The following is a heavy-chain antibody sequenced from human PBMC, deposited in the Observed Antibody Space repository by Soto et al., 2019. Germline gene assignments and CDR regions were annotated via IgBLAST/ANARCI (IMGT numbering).Heavy chain of an antibody. D-gene: IGHD6-19*01. CDR3: ARDPWIRQSPGWFYYFDY. CDR1: GFTFSAYG. Sequence: QVQLVESGGGVVQPGRSLRLSCAASGFTFSAYGMHWVRQAPGKGLEWVAIITRDGSNKFYADSVKGRFTISRDNSKNTPYQQMNSLRAEDRAVYYCARDPWIRQSPGWFYYFDYWGQGTLVTVSS. CDR2: ITRDGSNK. V-gene: IGHV3-30*03. J-gene: IGHJ4*02.